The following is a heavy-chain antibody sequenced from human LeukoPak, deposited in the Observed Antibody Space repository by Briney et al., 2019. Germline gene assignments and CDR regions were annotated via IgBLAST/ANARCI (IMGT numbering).Heavy chain of an antibody. CDR1: GYTFTSYG. V-gene: IGHV1-18*04. D-gene: IGHD3-10*01. Sequence: ASVNVSCKASGYTFTSYGISWVRQAPGQGLEWMGWISAYNGNTNYAQKLQGRVTMTTDTSTSTAYMELRSLRSDDTAVYYCARRITMVRGVNYYYGMDVWGKGTTVTVSS. CDR3: ARRITMVRGVNYYYGMDV. CDR2: ISAYNGNT. J-gene: IGHJ6*04.